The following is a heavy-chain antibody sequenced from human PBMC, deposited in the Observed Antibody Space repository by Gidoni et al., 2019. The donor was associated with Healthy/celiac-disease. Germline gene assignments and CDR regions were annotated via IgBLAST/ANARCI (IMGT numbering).Heavy chain of an antibody. V-gene: IGHV3-30-3*01. CDR2: ISYDGSNK. J-gene: IGHJ3*02. CDR1: GFTFSSYA. Sequence: QVQLVESGVGLVHPGRSLRLSCPASGFTFSSYAMHWVRQAPGKGLEWVAVISYDGSNKYYADSVKGRFTISRDNSKNTLYLQMNSLRAEDTAVYYCARDLRSGAFDIWGQGTMVTVSS. CDR3: ARDLRSGAFDI. D-gene: IGHD1-26*01.